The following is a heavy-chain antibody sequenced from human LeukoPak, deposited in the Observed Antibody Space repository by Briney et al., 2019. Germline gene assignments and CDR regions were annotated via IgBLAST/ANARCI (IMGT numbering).Heavy chain of an antibody. D-gene: IGHD5-24*01. V-gene: IGHV3-11*01. J-gene: IGHJ4*02. CDR2: ISSSGSTI. CDR3: ARDERWLQSSRISDY. Sequence: GGSLRLSCAASGFTFSDYYMSWIRQAPGKGLEWVSYISSSGSTIYYADSVKGRFTISRDNAKNSLYLQMNSLRAEDTAVYYCARDERWLQSSRISDYWGQGTLVTVSX. CDR1: GFTFSDYY.